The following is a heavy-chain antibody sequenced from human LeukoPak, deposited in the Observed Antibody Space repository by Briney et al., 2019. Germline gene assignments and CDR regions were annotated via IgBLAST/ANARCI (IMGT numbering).Heavy chain of an antibody. CDR3: ARGDGSGVATIGGDY. V-gene: IGHV3-7*01. Sequence: ETLSLTCTVSGGSISSYYWGWVRQAPGKGLEWVANIKQDGSEKYYVDSVKGRFTISRDNAKNSLYLQMNSLRAEDTAVYYCARGDGSGVATIGGDYWGQGTLVTVSS. D-gene: IGHD5-12*01. J-gene: IGHJ4*02. CDR1: GGSISSYY. CDR2: IKQDGSEK.